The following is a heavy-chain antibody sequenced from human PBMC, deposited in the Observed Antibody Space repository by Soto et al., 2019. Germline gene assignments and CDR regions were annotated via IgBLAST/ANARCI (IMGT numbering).Heavy chain of an antibody. CDR3: ASAVASAGPDAFDI. J-gene: IGHJ3*02. CDR2: ITSDGSKK. D-gene: IGHD6-13*01. V-gene: IGHV3-30-3*01. Sequence: QVQLVESGGGVVQPGTSLIISCVGSGFTFSTYAMHWVRQAPGKGLQWVSVITSDGSKKYSADSVKGRFIISRDNYKNPLYLQMNPLRTEDTAVYYCASAVASAGPDAFDIWGQGTVLTVSS. CDR1: GFTFSTYA.